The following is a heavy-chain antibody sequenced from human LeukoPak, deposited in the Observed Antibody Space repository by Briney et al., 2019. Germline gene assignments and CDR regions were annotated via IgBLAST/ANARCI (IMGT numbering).Heavy chain of an antibody. Sequence: GGSLRLSCAASGFTFSSNYMSWVRQAPGKGLEWVSVIYSGGSTYYSDSVKGRFTISRDNSKNTLYLQMNSLRAEDTAVYYCARDTFGYSSSWYDYWGQGTLVTVSS. J-gene: IGHJ4*02. CDR3: ARDTFGYSSSWYDY. CDR1: GFTFSSNY. D-gene: IGHD6-13*01. CDR2: IYSGGST. V-gene: IGHV3-66*01.